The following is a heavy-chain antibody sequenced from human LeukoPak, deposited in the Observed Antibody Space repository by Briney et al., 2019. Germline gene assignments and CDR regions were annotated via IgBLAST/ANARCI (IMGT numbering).Heavy chain of an antibody. CDR2: IYTSGST. CDR1: GDSISSGSYY. D-gene: IGHD5-24*01. Sequence: SQTLSLTCTVSGDSISSGSYYWSWIRQPAGKGLEWIGRIYTSGSTNYNPSLKSPVTISVDTSKNQFSLKLSSVTAADTAMYYCARGRVEMATIDFDYWGQGTLVTVSS. V-gene: IGHV4-61*02. J-gene: IGHJ4*02. CDR3: ARGRVEMATIDFDY.